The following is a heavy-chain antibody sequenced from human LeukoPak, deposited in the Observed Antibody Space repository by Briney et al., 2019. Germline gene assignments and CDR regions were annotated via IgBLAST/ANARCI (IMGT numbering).Heavy chain of an antibody. V-gene: IGHV4-39*07. D-gene: IGHD6-13*01. CDR1: GGSISSSNYY. CDR2: VYYSGNT. Sequence: SETLSLTCTVSGGSISSSNYYWGWIRQPPGKGLECIGRVYYSGNTYYNPSLNSRVTISVGTSKNQFSLKLSSVTAADTAVYYCARAVTSSSSWYKWVNWFDPWGQGTLVTVSS. CDR3: ARAVTSSSSWYKWVNWFDP. J-gene: IGHJ5*02.